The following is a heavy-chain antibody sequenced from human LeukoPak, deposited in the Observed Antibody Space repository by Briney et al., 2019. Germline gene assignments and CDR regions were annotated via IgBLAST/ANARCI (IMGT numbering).Heavy chain of an antibody. V-gene: IGHV4-4*02. CDR3: ARGYYGSALGGWFDP. CDR1: GGSISSSHW. J-gene: IGHJ5*02. D-gene: IGHD3-10*01. Sequence: SETLSLTCEVSGGSISSSHWWRWVRRPPGKGLEWIGVIYHVGGTNYNLSLKSRVTISVDTSKNQFSLKLSSVTAAATAVYYCARGYYGSALGGWFDPWGQGTLVTVSS. CDR2: IYHVGGT.